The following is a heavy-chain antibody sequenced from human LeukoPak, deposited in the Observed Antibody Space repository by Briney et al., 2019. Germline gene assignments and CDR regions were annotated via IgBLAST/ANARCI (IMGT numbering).Heavy chain of an antibody. J-gene: IGHJ5*02. Sequence: GGSLRLSCAASGFTFSSYWMHWVRRAPGKGLVWVSRIDTDGSSTTYADSVKGRFTISRDSAKNTLYLHMNSLRAEDTAVYYCARSGYYNWFDPWGQGTLVTVSS. D-gene: IGHD3-22*01. V-gene: IGHV3-74*01. CDR2: IDTDGSST. CDR3: ARSGYYNWFDP. CDR1: GFTFSSYW.